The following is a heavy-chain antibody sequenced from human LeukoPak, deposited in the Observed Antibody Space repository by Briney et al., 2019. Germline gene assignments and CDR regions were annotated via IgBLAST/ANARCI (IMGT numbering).Heavy chain of an antibody. CDR2: IWYDGSKK. CDR3: ARGPRRARIEVTATGVDY. Sequence: PGGSLRLSCAASGFTFSSYGMHWVRQAPGKGLEWVAVIWYDGSKKYYADSVKGRFTISRDNPRNTLFLQMVSLRADDTAVYFCARGPRRARIEVTATGVDYWGQGTLVTVSS. V-gene: IGHV3-33*01. J-gene: IGHJ4*02. D-gene: IGHD6-19*01. CDR1: GFTFSSYG.